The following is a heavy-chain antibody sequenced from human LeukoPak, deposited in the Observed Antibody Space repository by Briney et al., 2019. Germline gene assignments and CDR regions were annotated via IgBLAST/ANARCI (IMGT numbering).Heavy chain of an antibody. V-gene: IGHV3-30*18. J-gene: IGHJ5*02. CDR2: ISYDGSNK. CDR1: GFTFSSYG. Sequence: PGRSLRLSCEASGFTFSSYGMHWVRQAPGKGLEWVAVISYDGSNKYYADSVKGRFTISRDNSKNTLYLQMNSLRAEDTAVYYCAKDGGILTGYPSGPFDPWGQGTLVTVSS. CDR3: AKDGGILTGYPSGPFDP. D-gene: IGHD3-9*01.